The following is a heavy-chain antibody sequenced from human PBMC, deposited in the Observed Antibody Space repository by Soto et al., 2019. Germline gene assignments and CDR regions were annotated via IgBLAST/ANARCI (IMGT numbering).Heavy chain of an antibody. Sequence: ASVKVSCKASGYTFTSYDINWVRQATGQGLEWMGWMNPNSGNTGYAQKFQGRVTMTRNTSISTAYMELSSLRSEDTAVYYCATGGGFLEWLLRRPFNYYYYYMDVWGKGTTVTVSS. CDR1: GYTFTSYD. CDR3: ATGGGFLEWLLRRPFNYYYYYMDV. D-gene: IGHD3-3*01. J-gene: IGHJ6*03. V-gene: IGHV1-8*01. CDR2: MNPNSGNT.